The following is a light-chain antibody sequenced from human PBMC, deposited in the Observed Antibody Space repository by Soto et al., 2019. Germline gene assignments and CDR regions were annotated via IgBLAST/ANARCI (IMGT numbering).Light chain of an antibody. CDR2: DAS. CDR1: QSVSSN. V-gene: IGKV3-15*01. CDR3: QQYNNWPRT. Sequence: ETVMTQSPATLSVSPGERATLSCGASQSVSSNLAWYQQKPGQAPRLLIYDASTRATGIPARFSGSGSGTEFTLTISSLQSEDFAVYYCQQYNNWPRTFGQGTKVEIK. J-gene: IGKJ1*01.